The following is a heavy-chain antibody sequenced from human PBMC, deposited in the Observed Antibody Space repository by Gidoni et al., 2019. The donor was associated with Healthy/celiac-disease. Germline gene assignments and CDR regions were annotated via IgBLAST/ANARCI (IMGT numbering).Heavy chain of an antibody. V-gene: IGHV3-33*01. Sequence: VRQAPGKGLEWVAVIWYDGSNKYYADSVKGRFTISRDNYKNTLYLQMNSLRAEDTAVYYCASDLERELPHFDYWGQGTLVTVSS. J-gene: IGHJ4*02. D-gene: IGHD1-26*01. CDR3: ASDLERELPHFDY. CDR2: IWYDGSNK.